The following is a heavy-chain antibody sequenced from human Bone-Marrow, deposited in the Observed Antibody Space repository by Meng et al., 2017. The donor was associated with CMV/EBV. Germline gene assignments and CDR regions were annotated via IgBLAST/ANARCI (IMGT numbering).Heavy chain of an antibody. CDR2: IIPIFDTA. CDR3: AAGWITEKLGLADY. J-gene: IGHJ4*02. V-gene: IGHV1-69*13. Sequence: SVKVSCKASGGTFSSYAITWVRQAPGQGLEWMGGIIPIFDTADYAQKFQGRVTITLEESTSTAYMELSSLRSEDTAVYYCAAGWITEKLGLADYWGQGTLVTVSS. CDR1: GGTFSSYA. D-gene: IGHD7-27*01.